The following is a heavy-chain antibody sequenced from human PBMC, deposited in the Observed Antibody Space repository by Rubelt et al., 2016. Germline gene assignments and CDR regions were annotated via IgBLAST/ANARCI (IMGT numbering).Heavy chain of an antibody. V-gene: IGHV1-18*01. Sequence: QVQLVQSGAEVKKPGASVKVSCKASGYTFTSYGISWVRQAPGQGLEWMGWISAYNGNTNHAQKLQSRDTITTDTSTSTAYMGLRSLRSDDTAVYYCARDRIRIAARQGWYFDLWGRGTLVTVSS. CDR3: ARDRIRIAARQGWYFDL. D-gene: IGHD6-6*01. CDR2: ISAYNGNT. J-gene: IGHJ2*01. CDR1: GYTFTSYG.